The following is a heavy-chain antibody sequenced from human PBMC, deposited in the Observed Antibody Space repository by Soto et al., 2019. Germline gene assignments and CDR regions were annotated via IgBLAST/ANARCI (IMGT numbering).Heavy chain of an antibody. CDR1: GGSITNYY. CDR2: INYDGYS. CDR3: ARHGFGPLHGLVDV. Sequence: QVQLQESGPGLVKPSETLSITCTVSGGSITNYYCSWFRQPPGKGLEWIGYINYDGYSAYNLSLKRQVTLPMDASKTQFSLMLESVTATDTAVYYCARHGFGPLHGLVDVWGPGTTVIVSS. V-gene: IGHV4-59*08. J-gene: IGHJ6*02. D-gene: IGHD3-10*01.